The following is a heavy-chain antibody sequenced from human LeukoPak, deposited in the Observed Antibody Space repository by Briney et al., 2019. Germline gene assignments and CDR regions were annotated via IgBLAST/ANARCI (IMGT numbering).Heavy chain of an antibody. D-gene: IGHD2-15*01. CDR3: ARANCSGGSCYDDY. Sequence: SETLSLTCAVYGGSFSGYYWSWIRQPPGKGLEWIGEISHSGSTNYNPSLKSRVTISVDTSKNQFSLKLSSVTAADTAVYYCARANCSGGSCYDDYWGQGTLVTVSS. CDR2: ISHSGST. J-gene: IGHJ4*02. CDR1: GGSFSGYY. V-gene: IGHV4-34*01.